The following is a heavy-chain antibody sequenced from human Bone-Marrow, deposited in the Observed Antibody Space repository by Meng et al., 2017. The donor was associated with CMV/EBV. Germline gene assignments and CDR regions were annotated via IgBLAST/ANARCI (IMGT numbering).Heavy chain of an antibody. D-gene: IGHD3-10*01. CDR3: ARDPDRDHGGSGRCLAV. CDR2: ITRNNLI. V-gene: IGHV3-69-1*01. J-gene: IGHJ6*01. CDR1: GFSLSDYS. Sequence: GESLKISCAASGFSLSDYSMHWVRQAPGKGLEWVAFITRNNLIYYADSLEGRFTISRDNGRNSLYLQVRSLRDEDTAVYYCARDPDRDHGGSGRCLAVWG.